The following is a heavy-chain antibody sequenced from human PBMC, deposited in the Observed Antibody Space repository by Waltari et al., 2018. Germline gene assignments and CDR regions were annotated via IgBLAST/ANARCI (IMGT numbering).Heavy chain of an antibody. CDR3: AKDSSSWYGWSWFDP. Sequence: EVQLLESGGGLVQPGGSLRLSCPASGFTFSSYARSWVRQAPGKGLEGVSAISGSGGSTYYADSVKGRFTISRDNSKNTLYLQMNSLRAEDTAVYYCAKDSSSWYGWSWFDPWGQGTLVTVSS. D-gene: IGHD6-13*01. V-gene: IGHV3-23*01. CDR1: GFTFSSYA. CDR2: ISGSGGST. J-gene: IGHJ5*02.